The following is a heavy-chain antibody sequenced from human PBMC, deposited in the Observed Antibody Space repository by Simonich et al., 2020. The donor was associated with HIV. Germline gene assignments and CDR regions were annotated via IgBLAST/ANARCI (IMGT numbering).Heavy chain of an antibody. CDR1: GFTFDDYA. V-gene: IGHV3-9*03. Sequence: EVQLVESGGGLVQPGRSLRLSCAASGFTFDDYAMHWVRQAPGEGLEWVSGMSGNSGSIGYADSVKGRFTISRDNAKNSLYLQMNSLRAEDMALYYCAKDRYSSSSGSFDYWGQGTLVTVSS. CDR3: AKDRYSSSSGSFDY. CDR2: MSGNSGSI. J-gene: IGHJ4*02. D-gene: IGHD6-6*01.